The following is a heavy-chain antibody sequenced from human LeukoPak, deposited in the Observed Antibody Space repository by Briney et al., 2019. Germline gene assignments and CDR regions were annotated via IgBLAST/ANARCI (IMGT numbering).Heavy chain of an antibody. D-gene: IGHD3-22*01. CDR1: GFTSGSYW. Sequence: GGSLRLSCAASGFTSGSYWMTWVRQAPGKGLEWVANIKQDGNEKYYVDSVKGRFTISRDNAKNSLYLQLNSLRAEDTAVYYCARGFDSRFFDYWGQGTVVTVSS. J-gene: IGHJ4*02. CDR3: ARGFDSRFFDY. CDR2: IKQDGNEK. V-gene: IGHV3-7*01.